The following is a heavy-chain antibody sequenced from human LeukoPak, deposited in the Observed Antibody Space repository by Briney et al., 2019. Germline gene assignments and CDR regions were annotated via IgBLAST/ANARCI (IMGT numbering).Heavy chain of an antibody. V-gene: IGHV1-18*01. CDR2: ISAYNGNT. CDR1: GYTFTSYG. J-gene: IGHJ4*02. Sequence: ASVKVSCKASGYTFTSYGISWVRQAPGQGLEWMGWISAYNGNTNYAQKLQGRVTMTTDTSTSTAYMELRSLRSDDTAVYYCARDRYYYDGSGYSDYWGQGTLVTVSS. CDR3: ARDRYYYDGSGYSDY. D-gene: IGHD3-22*01.